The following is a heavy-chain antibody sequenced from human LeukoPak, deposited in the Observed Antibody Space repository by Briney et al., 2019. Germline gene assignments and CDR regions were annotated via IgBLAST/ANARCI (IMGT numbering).Heavy chain of an antibody. D-gene: IGHD5-18*01. CDR3: ARGTYTAVDY. CDR1: GFTLSDSY. V-gene: IGHV3-11*04. CDR2: ISGSSGTI. Sequence: GGSLRLSCAASGFTLSDSYMSWLRQAPGKGLECVSYISGSSGTIYYADSAKGRFTISRDNAKNSLYLQMNSLRAEDTAVYYCARGTYTAVDYWGQGTLVTVSS. J-gene: IGHJ4*02.